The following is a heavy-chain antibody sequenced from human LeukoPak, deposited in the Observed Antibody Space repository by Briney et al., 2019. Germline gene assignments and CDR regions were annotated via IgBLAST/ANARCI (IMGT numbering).Heavy chain of an antibody. V-gene: IGHV4-30-2*01. D-gene: IGHD3-10*01. J-gene: IGHJ5*02. CDR1: GGSISSGGYS. Sequence: SETLSLTCAVSGGSISSGGYSWSWIRQPPGKGLEWIGYIYHSGSTYYNPSLKSRVTISVDRSNNQFSLKLSSVTAADTAVYYCARTRITMVRGVYRFDPWGQGTLVTVSS. CDR3: ARTRITMVRGVYRFDP. CDR2: IYHSGST.